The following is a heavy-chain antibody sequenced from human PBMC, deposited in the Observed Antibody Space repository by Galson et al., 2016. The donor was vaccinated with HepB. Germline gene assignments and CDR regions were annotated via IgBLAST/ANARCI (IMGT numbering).Heavy chain of an antibody. J-gene: IGHJ6*02. CDR3: AREVTIFGVRQYYYGMDV. CDR1: GGTFSSYA. V-gene: IGHV1-18*01. Sequence: SVKVSCKASGGTFSSYAISWVRQAPGQGLEWMGWISAYNGNTQYAQSLRGRVTMTTDTSTSTAYMELRSLRSDDTAVYYCAREVTIFGVRQYYYGMDVWGQGTTVTVSS. D-gene: IGHD3-3*01. CDR2: ISAYNGNT.